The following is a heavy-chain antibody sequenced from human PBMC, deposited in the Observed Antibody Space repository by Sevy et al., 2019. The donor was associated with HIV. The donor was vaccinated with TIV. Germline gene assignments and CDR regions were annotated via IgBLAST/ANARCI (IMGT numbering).Heavy chain of an antibody. CDR3: AKDPRPGYRSAASCNKTVDY. J-gene: IGHJ4*02. CDR1: GFTFSSYG. CDR2: IRYNGSNK. D-gene: IGHD2-15*01. Sequence: GGSLRLSCAASGFTFSSYGMHWVRQAPGKGLEWVAFIRYNGSNKYYADSVKGRFTISRDNSKNTLYLQMNSLRAEDTAAHYCAKDPRPGYRSAASCNKTVDYWGEGTLVTVSS. V-gene: IGHV3-30*02.